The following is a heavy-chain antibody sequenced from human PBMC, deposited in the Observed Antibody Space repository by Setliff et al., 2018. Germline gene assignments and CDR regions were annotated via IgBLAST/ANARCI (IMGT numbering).Heavy chain of an antibody. CDR3: SRLVRYCTTTSCQRLSGDEY. V-gene: IGHV1-18*01. CDR2: ISVYSGKA. Sequence: ASVKVSCKASGYTFSDYGITWVRQAPGQGLEWMGWISVYSGKAYYAQKLQDRATMTTDTSTGTAYLELRSLRSDDTAVYYCSRLVRYCTTTSCQRLSGDEYWGQGTLVTVSS. J-gene: IGHJ4*02. CDR1: GYTFSDYG. D-gene: IGHD2-2*01.